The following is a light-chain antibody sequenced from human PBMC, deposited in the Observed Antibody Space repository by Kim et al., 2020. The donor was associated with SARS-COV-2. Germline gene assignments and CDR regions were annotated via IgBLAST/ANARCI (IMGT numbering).Light chain of an antibody. CDR1: QSDSRSN. V-gene: IGKV3-20*01. Sequence: PGELATLACRARQSDSRSNLAWDQQKPGQAHRLLIDGASSRATGIPDRFSGSGSGTDFTLTISRLGPEDFAVYYCQQYGSSRWTVGQGTKVDIK. J-gene: IGKJ1*01. CDR2: GAS. CDR3: QQYGSSRWT.